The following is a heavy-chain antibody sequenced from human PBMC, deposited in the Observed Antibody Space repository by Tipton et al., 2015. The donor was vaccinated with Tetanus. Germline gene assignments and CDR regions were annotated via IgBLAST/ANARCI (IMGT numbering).Heavy chain of an antibody. Sequence: SLRLSCAASKFSFSRHSMNWVRQAPGKGLEWVSSISSGSTYIYYADSVKGRFTISRDNAKNSLYLLMDSLRAEDTAVYFCASGSALDYWGPGALVTVSS. CDR1: KFSFSRHS. CDR2: ISSGSTYI. J-gene: IGHJ4*02. D-gene: IGHD6-25*01. CDR3: ASGSALDY. V-gene: IGHV3-21*01.